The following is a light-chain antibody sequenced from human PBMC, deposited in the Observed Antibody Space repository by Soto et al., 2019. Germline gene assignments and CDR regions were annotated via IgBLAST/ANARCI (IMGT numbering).Light chain of an antibody. J-gene: IGLJ1*01. CDR1: SSDVGCYNY. Sequence: QSALTQPASVSGSPGQSITISCTGTSSDVGCYNYVSWYQQHPGKAPKLMIYEVSNRPSGVSNRFSGSKSGNTASLTISGLQVEDEADYYCSSYTSSSTPYVFGTGTKVTVL. CDR2: EVS. CDR3: SSYTSSSTPYV. V-gene: IGLV2-14*01.